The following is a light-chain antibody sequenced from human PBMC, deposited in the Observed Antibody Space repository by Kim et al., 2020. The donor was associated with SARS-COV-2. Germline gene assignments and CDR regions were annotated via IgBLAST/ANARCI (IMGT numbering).Light chain of an antibody. Sequence: EIVMTQSPATLSVSPGERATLSCRASQSVSSNLAWYQQKPGQAPRLLIYDASTRATGIPARFSGSGSGTEFTLTLSSLQSEDFAVYFCQQYDSWPPITFGQGTRLEIK. CDR1: QSVSSN. J-gene: IGKJ5*01. CDR2: DAS. V-gene: IGKV3-15*01. CDR3: QQYDSWPPIT.